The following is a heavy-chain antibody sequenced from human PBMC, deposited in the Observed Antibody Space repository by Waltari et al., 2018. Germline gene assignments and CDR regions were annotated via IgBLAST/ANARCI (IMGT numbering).Heavy chain of an antibody. CDR1: GFTFSSYT. V-gene: IGHV3-21*01. Sequence: EVQLVESGGGLVKPGGSLRLYCAASGFTFSSYTMNWVRQSPGKGLEWVSSISSSSSYIYYADSVKGRFTISRDNAKNSLYLQMNSLRAEDTAVYYCARIRGGTFDYWGQGTLVTVSS. J-gene: IGHJ4*02. CDR2: ISSSSSYI. D-gene: IGHD2-15*01. CDR3: ARIRGGTFDY.